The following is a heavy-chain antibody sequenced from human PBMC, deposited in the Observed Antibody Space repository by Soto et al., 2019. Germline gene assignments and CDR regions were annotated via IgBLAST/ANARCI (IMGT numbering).Heavy chain of an antibody. CDR3: ASREVGAASQKIDY. CDR2: INHSGGT. D-gene: IGHD6-13*01. V-gene: IGHV4-34*01. Sequence: PSETLSLTCAVYGGSFSGHYLSWIRQSPGKGLDWIGEINHSGGTNYNPSLKSRVTISVDTSKNQFSLKVSSVIAADTAVYYCASREVGAASQKIDYWGQGTPVTVSS. CDR1: GGSFSGHY. J-gene: IGHJ4*02.